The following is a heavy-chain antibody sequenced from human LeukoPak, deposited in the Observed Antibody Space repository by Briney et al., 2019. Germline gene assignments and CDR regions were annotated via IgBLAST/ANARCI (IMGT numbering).Heavy chain of an antibody. J-gene: IGHJ4*02. D-gene: IGHD6-19*01. CDR2: INPNSGGT. V-gene: IGHV1-2*02. CDR3: AILTYSSGWYYFDY. Sequence: ASVKVSRKASGYTFTGYYMHWVRQAPGQGLEWMGWINPNSGGTNYAQKFQGRVTMTRNTSISTAYMELSRLRSDDTAVYYCAILTYSSGWYYFDYWGQGTPVTVSS. CDR1: GYTFTGYY.